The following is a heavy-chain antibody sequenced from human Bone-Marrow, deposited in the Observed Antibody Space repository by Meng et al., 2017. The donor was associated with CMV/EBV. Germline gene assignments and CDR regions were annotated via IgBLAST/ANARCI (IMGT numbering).Heavy chain of an antibody. V-gene: IGHV3-73*01. CDR3: ARDRANDY. D-gene: IGHD3-22*01. CDR2: IRSKANSYAT. CDR1: GFTFSGSA. J-gene: IGHJ4*02. Sequence: GESLKISCAASGFTFSGSAMHWVRQASGKGLEWVGRIRSKANSYATAYAASVKGRFTISRDDSKNTAYLQMNSLKTEDTAVYYCARDRANDYWGQGTLVTVYS.